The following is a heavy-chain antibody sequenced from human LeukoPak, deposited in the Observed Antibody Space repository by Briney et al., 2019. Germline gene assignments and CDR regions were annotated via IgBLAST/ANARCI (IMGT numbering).Heavy chain of an antibody. J-gene: IGHJ4*02. CDR2: IIPILGIA. Sequence: SVMVSCKASGGTFSSYAISWVRQAPGQGLEWMGRIIPILGIANYAQKFQGRVTITADKSTSTAYMELSSLRSEDTAVYYCARGLEGCSSTSCSALMDYWGQGTLVSVSS. V-gene: IGHV1-69*04. CDR1: GGTFSSYA. CDR3: ARGLEGCSSTSCSALMDY. D-gene: IGHD2-2*01.